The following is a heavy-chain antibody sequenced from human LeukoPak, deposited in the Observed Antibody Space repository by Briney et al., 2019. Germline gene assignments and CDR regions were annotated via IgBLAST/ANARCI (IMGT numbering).Heavy chain of an antibody. CDR2: IYHSGNT. CDR3: ARARGLNAFDI. Sequence: SETLSLTCAVSGYSISSGYYWGWIRQPPGKGLEWIGSIYHSGNTYYNPSLKSRVTISVDTSKNQFSLKLSSVTAADTAVYYCARARGLNAFDIWGQGTMVTASS. CDR1: GYSISSGYY. V-gene: IGHV4-38-2*01. J-gene: IGHJ3*02. D-gene: IGHD6-6*01.